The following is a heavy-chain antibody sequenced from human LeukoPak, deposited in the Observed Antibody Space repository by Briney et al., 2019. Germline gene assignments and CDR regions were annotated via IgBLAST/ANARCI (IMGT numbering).Heavy chain of an antibody. D-gene: IGHD6-6*01. V-gene: IGHV1-2*06. J-gene: IGHJ4*02. Sequence: ASVKVSCKASGYTFTGYYMHWVRQAPGQGLEWMGRINLNSGGTNYAQKFQGRVTMTRDTSISTAYMELSRLRSDDTAVYYCAILPGSSSPFDYWGQGTLVTVSS. CDR1: GYTFTGYY. CDR3: AILPGSSSPFDY. CDR2: INLNSGGT.